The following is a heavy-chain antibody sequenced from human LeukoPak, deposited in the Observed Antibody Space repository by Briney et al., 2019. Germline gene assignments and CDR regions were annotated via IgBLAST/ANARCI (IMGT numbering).Heavy chain of an antibody. J-gene: IGHJ4*02. Sequence: QPGGSLRLSCAASGFTFSNYGMHWVRQAPGKGLEWVAFIQYDGSGQYYADSVKGRFTFSRDNFKHTLYLQMNSLRAEDTALYYCAKDIAPRYSSSCLDYWGQGTLVTVSS. V-gene: IGHV3-30*02. CDR2: IQYDGSGQ. D-gene: IGHD6-13*01. CDR3: AKDIAPRYSSSCLDY. CDR1: GFTFSNYG.